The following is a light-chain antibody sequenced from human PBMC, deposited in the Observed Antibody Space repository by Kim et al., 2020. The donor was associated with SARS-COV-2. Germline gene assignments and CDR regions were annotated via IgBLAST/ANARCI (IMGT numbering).Light chain of an antibody. CDR1: QSVRNN. CDR3: QQYNDWPLIS. J-gene: IGKJ4*01. V-gene: IGKV3-15*01. CDR2: GAS. Sequence: SPGERVTLSCRASQSVRNNLAWYQQRPGQAPRLLLYGASTRATDITARFSGSGSGTEFTLTIRSLQSEDLAVYYCQQYNDWPLISFGGGTKVDIK.